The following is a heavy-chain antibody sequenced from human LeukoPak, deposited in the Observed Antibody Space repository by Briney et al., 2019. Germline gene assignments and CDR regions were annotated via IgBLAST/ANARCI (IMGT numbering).Heavy chain of an antibody. CDR2: ISGSGSTI. J-gene: IGHJ4*02. D-gene: IGHD3-16*01. V-gene: IGHV3-11*01. CDR1: GFIFTDYF. Sequence: PGGSLRLSCAASGFIFTDYFMSWIRQAPGKRLEWVAYISGSGSTIYYADSVKGRFTISRNNAKNSLYLQMNSLRVEDTAVYYCARDIHESAPDYDQWGQGTRVTISS. CDR3: ARDIHESAPDYDQ.